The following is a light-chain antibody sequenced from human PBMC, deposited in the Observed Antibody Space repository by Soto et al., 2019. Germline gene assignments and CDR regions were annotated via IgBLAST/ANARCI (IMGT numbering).Light chain of an antibody. V-gene: IGLV2-11*01. CDR1: SSDVGGYDY. J-gene: IGLJ1*01. Sequence: QSALTQPRSVSGSPGQSVTISCAGTSSDVGGYDYVSWYQQHPDEVPKILIFDVTKRPSGVPARFSGSKSGNTASLTISGLQAEDEADYYCCSYAGSSTYVFGTGTKVTVL. CDR2: DVT. CDR3: CSYAGSSTYV.